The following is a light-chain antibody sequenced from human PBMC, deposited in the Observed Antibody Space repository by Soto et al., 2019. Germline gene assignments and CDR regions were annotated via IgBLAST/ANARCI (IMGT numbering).Light chain of an antibody. Sequence: DVHMTHSPSSLAASLCDRVTVTCRASQSISTYLNWFQQRPGKAPKLLIYGAYTLQDGVPSRFSGSGSETEFTLTISSLQPEDFATYYCQQSFGAPRTFGQGTKVDIK. CDR3: QQSFGAPRT. J-gene: IGKJ1*01. CDR1: QSISTY. V-gene: IGKV1-39*01. CDR2: GAY.